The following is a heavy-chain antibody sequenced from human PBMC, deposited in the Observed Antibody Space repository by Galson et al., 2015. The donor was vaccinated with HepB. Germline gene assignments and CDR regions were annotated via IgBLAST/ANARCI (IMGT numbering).Heavy chain of an antibody. J-gene: IGHJ4*02. CDR2: INHSGST. CDR1: GGSFSGYY. Sequence: SETLSLTCAVYGGSFSGYYWSWIRQPPGKGLEWIGEINHSGSTNYNPSLKSRVTISVDTSKNQFSLKLSSVTAADTAVYYCARVVVEEQLVRMDYWGQGTRVTVSS. CDR3: ARVVVEEQLVRMDY. D-gene: IGHD6-13*01. V-gene: IGHV4-34*01.